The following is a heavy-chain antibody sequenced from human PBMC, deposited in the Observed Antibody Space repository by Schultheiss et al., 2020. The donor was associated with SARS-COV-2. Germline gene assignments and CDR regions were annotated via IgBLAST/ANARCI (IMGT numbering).Heavy chain of an antibody. Sequence: GESLKISCVVSGFTVSTQFMTWVRQGPGKGLEWVSVIYSGGSTYYADSVKGRFTISRDNSKNTLYLQMNSLRAEDTAVYYCARSPDHSSGWYRGNAYYYYGMDVWGQGTTVTVSS. J-gene: IGHJ6*02. D-gene: IGHD6-19*01. CDR3: ARSPDHSSGWYRGNAYYYYGMDV. CDR2: IYSGGST. CDR1: GFTVSTQF. V-gene: IGHV3-53*01.